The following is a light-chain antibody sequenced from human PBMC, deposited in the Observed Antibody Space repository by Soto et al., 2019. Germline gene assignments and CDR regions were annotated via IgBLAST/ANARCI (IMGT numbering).Light chain of an antibody. CDR3: LQTKQFPPT. J-gene: IGKJ2*01. CDR1: QSLLHSDGKTF. CDR2: EVS. V-gene: IGKV2D-29*02. Sequence: DIVMTQTPLSLSVTPGQPASISCKSSQSLLHSDGKTFLYWYLQKSGQSPQLLIYEVSNRFPGVPDRFSGSGSGTDFTLKISRVEAEDVGVYYCLQTKQFPPTFGQGTKLDIK.